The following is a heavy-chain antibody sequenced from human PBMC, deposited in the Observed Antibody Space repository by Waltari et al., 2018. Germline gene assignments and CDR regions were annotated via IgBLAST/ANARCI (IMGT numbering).Heavy chain of an antibody. D-gene: IGHD4-17*01. CDR3: ARVRVGDYGDN. CDR1: GFTFSSYA. V-gene: IGHV3-23*01. J-gene: IGHJ4*02. Sequence: EVQLLESGGGLVQPGGSLRLSCAASGFTFSSYAMSWVRQAPGKGLEWVSAISGSGGSTYYADSVKGRFTISRDNAKNSLYLQMNSLRAEDTAVYYCARVRVGDYGDNWGQGTLVTVSS. CDR2: ISGSGGST.